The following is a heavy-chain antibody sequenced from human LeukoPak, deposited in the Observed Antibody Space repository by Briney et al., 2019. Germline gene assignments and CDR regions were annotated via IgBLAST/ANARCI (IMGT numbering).Heavy chain of an antibody. V-gene: IGHV3-7*01. CDR2: IKQDGSKK. CDR1: GFPFSSYW. J-gene: IGHJ4*02. D-gene: IGHD1-26*01. CDR3: ARDNPSGSPDY. Sequence: GGSLRLSCVASGFPFSSYWMTWVRQAPGKGLEWVSNIKQDGSKKSYVDSVKGRFTISRDNATNSLYLQMNSLRAEDTAVYYCARDNPSGSPDYWGQGTLVTVSS.